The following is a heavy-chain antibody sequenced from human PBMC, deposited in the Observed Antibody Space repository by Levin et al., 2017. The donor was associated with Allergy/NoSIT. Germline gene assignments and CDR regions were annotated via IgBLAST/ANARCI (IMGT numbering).Heavy chain of an antibody. CDR1: GFTFSRYW. Sequence: GGSLRLSCAATGFTFSRYWMSWVRQAPGKGLEWVANIKQDGSEKYYVDSVKGRFTISRDDAKNSLFLQMNSLRAEDTAVYYCVRDLDRYYFDYWGQGTLVTVSS. CDR2: IKQDGSEK. V-gene: IGHV3-7*04. CDR3: VRDLDRYYFDY. D-gene: IGHD3/OR15-3a*01. J-gene: IGHJ4*02.